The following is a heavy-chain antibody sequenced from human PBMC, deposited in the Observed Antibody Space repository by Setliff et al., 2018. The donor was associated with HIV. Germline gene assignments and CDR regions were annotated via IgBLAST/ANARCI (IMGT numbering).Heavy chain of an antibody. Sequence: KPSETLSLTCTVSGGSISSSSYYWGWIRQPPGKGLAWIGSIYHSGSTYYNPSLKSRVTISVDTSKNQFSLKLSSVTAAATAVYYCASLEPYSSSSGLFDFWGQGTLVTVSS. D-gene: IGHD6-6*01. V-gene: IGHV4-39*07. CDR3: ASLEPYSSSSGLFDF. CDR2: IYHSGST. J-gene: IGHJ4*02. CDR1: GGSISSSSYY.